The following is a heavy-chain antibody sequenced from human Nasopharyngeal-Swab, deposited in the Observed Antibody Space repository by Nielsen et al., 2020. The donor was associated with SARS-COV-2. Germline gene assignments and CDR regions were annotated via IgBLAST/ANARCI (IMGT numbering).Heavy chain of an antibody. CDR3: ARGGYSYGYHGMDV. CDR2: ISGAGTST. J-gene: IGHJ6*02. V-gene: IGHV3-23*01. CDR1: GFTFSTSV. Sequence: GGSLRLSCAASGFTFSTSVMSWVRQAPGEGLEWVSAISGAGTSTYYADSVKGRFTISRDNAKNSLYLQMNSLRAEDTAVYYCARGGYSYGYHGMDVWGQGTTVTVSS. D-gene: IGHD5-18*01.